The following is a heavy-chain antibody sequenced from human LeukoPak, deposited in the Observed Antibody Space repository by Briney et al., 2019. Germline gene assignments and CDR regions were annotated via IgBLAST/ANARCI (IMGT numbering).Heavy chain of an antibody. J-gene: IGHJ5*02. D-gene: IGHD1-14*01. CDR2: ISVGSINI. CDR1: GFTFSSYS. V-gene: IGHV3-48*01. CDR3: AREGSPHYNWFDP. Sequence: GGSLRLSCAASGFTFSSYSMNWVRQAPGKGLEWVSYISVGSINIYYADSVKGRFTISRDNAKNSLYLQMNSLRVEDAAVYYCAREGSPHYNWFDPWGQGTLVTVSS.